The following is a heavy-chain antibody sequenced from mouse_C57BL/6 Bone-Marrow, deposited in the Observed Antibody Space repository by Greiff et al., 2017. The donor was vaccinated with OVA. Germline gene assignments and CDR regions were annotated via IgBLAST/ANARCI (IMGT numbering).Heavy chain of an antibody. Sequence: VQLQQPGAELVKPGASVKLSCKASGYTFTSYWMQWVKQRPGQGLEWIGEIDPSDSYTNYNQKFKGKATLTVDTSSSTAYMQLSSLTSEDSAVYYCTREDDGSSFDYWGQGTTLTVSS. D-gene: IGHD1-1*01. CDR1: GYTFTSYW. V-gene: IGHV1-50*01. CDR3: TREDDGSSFDY. J-gene: IGHJ2*01. CDR2: IDPSDSYT.